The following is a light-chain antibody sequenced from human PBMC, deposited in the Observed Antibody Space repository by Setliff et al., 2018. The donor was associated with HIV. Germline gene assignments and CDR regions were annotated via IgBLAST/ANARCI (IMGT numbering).Light chain of an antibody. Sequence: SYELTQPPSVSVAPGKTARITCGGDNIGGTSVHWYQQKPGQAPLLVVYDDNDRPSGIPERFSGSNSGNTATLTISRVEAGDGADYYCQVWDTTSDHHVFGTGTKVTV. CDR1: NIGGTS. CDR2: DDN. J-gene: IGLJ1*01. CDR3: QVWDTTSDHHV. V-gene: IGLV3-21*03.